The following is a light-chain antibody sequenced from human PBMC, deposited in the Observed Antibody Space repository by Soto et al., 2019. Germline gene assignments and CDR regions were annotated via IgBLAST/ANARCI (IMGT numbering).Light chain of an antibody. V-gene: IGKV1-5*01. CDR3: QQYTSYLWA. CDR2: DAS. Sequence: IQRTQSPCTMSASVGDRVPITFRASQSISSWLAWYQQKPGKAPKLLIYDASSVESGVPSRFSASGSGTEFTLTISSLQPDDFATYYCQQYTSYLWAFGQRTNV. J-gene: IGKJ1*01. CDR1: QSISSW.